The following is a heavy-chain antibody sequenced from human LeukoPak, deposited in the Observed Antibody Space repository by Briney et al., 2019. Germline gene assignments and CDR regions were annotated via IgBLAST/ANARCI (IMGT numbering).Heavy chain of an antibody. CDR2: INPNSGGT. J-gene: IGHJ4*02. CDR1: GYTFAGYY. Sequence: GASVKVSCKASGYTFAGYYMHWVRQASGQGLEWMGRINPNSGGTNYAQKFQGRVTMTRDTSISTAYMELSRLRSDDTAVYYCASTQTPGYDFWSGYLDYWGQGTLVTVSS. CDR3: ASTQTPGYDFWSGYLDY. V-gene: IGHV1-2*06. D-gene: IGHD3-3*01.